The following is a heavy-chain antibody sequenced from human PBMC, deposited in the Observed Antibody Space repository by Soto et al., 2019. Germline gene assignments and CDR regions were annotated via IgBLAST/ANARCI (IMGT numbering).Heavy chain of an antibody. CDR3: ARVALGSCSSTSCYPYMDV. CDR1: GYTFTSYD. CDR2: MKPKRGNT. D-gene: IGHD2-2*01. Sequence: ASVKVSCKASGYTFTSYDINWVRQATGQGLEWMGWMKPKRGNTGNPQNFQGRVTMTRNTSISTAYIELSSLRSEDPAVYYCARVALGSCSSTSCYPYMDVWGKGTTVTVSS. J-gene: IGHJ6*03. V-gene: IGHV1-8*01.